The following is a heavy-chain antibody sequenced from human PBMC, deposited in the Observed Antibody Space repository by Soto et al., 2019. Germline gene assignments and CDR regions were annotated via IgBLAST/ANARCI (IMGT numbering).Heavy chain of an antibody. CDR1: GYTFTSYA. Sequence: ASVKVSCKASGYTFTSYAMHWARQAPGQRLEWMGWINAGNGNTKYSQKFQGRVTITRDTSASTAYMELSSLRSEDTAVYYCARPKSIAARYAFDIWGQGTMVTVS. V-gene: IGHV1-3*01. D-gene: IGHD6-6*01. CDR3: ARPKSIAARYAFDI. CDR2: INAGNGNT. J-gene: IGHJ3*02.